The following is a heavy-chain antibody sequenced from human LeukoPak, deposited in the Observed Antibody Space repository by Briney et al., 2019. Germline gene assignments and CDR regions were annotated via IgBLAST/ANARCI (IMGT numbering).Heavy chain of an antibody. D-gene: IGHD3-3*01. CDR1: GYTFTSYD. CDR3: ARVHYDFWSGYYTSANYYYYMDV. Sequence: ASVKVSCTPSGYTFTSYDINWVRQATGQGLEWMGWMNPNSGNTGYAQKFKGRVTMTRNTSISTAYMELSSLRSEDTAVYYCARVHYDFWSGYYTSANYYYYMDVWGKGTTVTVSS. J-gene: IGHJ6*03. CDR2: MNPNSGNT. V-gene: IGHV1-8*01.